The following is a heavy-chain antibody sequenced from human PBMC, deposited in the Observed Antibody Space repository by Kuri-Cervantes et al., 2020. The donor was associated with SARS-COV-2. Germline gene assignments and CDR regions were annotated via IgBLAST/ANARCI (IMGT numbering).Heavy chain of an antibody. J-gene: IGHJ5*02. CDR1: GFTFSSYA. CDR3: ATQGGYCSSTSCSLP. CDR2: ISYDGSNK. D-gene: IGHD2-2*01. Sequence: GGSLRLSCAASGFTFSSYAMHWVRQAPGKGLEWVAVISYDGSNKYYADSVKGRFTISRDNSKNTLYLQMNSLRAEDTAVYYCATQGGYCSSTSCSLPWGHGTLVTVSS. V-gene: IGHV3-30*04.